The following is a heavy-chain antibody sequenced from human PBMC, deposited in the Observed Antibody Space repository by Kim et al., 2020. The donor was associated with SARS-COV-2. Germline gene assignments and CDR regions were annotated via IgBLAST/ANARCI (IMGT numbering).Heavy chain of an antibody. Sequence: GGSLRLSCTTSGFTFGDYPISWVRQAPGKGLEWVCFIGSKGFGGAAEYAASVKGRFIIARDDYKNTAYLQMNSLKTEDTAMYFCCREGGYSSGWYPPDIPLWGQGTLVTVSS. CDR1: GFTFGDYP. CDR2: IGSKGFGGAA. CDR3: CREGGYSSGWYPPDIPL. V-gene: IGHV3-49*04. J-gene: IGHJ1*01. D-gene: IGHD6-19*01.